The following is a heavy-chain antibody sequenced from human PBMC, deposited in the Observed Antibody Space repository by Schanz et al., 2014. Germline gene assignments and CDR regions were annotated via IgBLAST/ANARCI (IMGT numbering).Heavy chain of an antibody. CDR1: GFTFSSYG. Sequence: QVQLVESGGDVVQPGRSLRLSCAASGFTFSSYGMHWVRQAPGKGLEWGAVIWYDGNNKYYADSVKGRFSISRDNSKNILYLQMNSLRAEDTALYYCAKDPHKDYGGKPQTFDIWGQGTMVTVSS. V-gene: IGHV3-33*06. J-gene: IGHJ3*02. CDR2: IWYDGNNK. CDR3: AKDPHKDYGGKPQTFDI. D-gene: IGHD4-17*01.